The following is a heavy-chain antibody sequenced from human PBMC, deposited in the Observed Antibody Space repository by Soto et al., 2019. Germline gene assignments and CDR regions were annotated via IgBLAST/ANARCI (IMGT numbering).Heavy chain of an antibody. V-gene: IGHV3-74*01. J-gene: IGHJ5*02. Sequence: PGGSLRLSCAASGFTFSKYYMHWVRQVPGKGLVWASMITSDGTITNYADFVRGRFTISRDNAKNTLSLQMNSLSPEDTAVYYCARGGCSSTSCLVSWGQGTLVTVSS. D-gene: IGHD2-2*01. CDR1: GFTFSKYY. CDR3: ARGGCSSTSCLVS. CDR2: ITSDGTIT.